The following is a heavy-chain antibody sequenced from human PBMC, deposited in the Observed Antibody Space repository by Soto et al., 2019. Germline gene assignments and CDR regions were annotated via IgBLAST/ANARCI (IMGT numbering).Heavy chain of an antibody. CDR1: GGSISSGGNS. CDR2: IYHSGST. J-gene: IGHJ4*02. Sequence: QLQLQESGSGLVKPSQTLSLTCAVSGGSISSGGNSWSWIRQPPEKGLEWIGYIYHSGSTYYNPSRKSRVTTSVDRSKNQFSLKLSSVTAADTAVYYCAAGGGLPRYYWGQGTLVTVSS. D-gene: IGHD5-12*01. V-gene: IGHV4-30-2*01. CDR3: AAGGGLPRYY.